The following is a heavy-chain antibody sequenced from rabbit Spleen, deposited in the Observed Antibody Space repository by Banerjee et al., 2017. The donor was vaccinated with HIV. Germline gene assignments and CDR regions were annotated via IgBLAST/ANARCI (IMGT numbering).Heavy chain of an antibody. J-gene: IGHJ4*01. CDR2: IYTGNDKT. Sequence: ALAESVGVLVQPGASLTLTCTATGYPLSTHYDKCWVRQAPGKGLEWIACIYTGNDKTYYASWAKGRFTISKPSSTTVTLRMTSLTVADTATYFCTRDSGSGPYIDGYFNLWGPGTLVTVS. D-gene: IGHD1-1*01. CDR3: TRDSGSGPYIDGYFNL. V-gene: IGHV1S40*01. CDR1: GYPLSTHYD.